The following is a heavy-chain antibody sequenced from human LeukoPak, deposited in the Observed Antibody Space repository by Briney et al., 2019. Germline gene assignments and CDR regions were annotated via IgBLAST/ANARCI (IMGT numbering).Heavy chain of an antibody. D-gene: IGHD3-9*01. CDR1: GYTFTGYY. Sequence: ASVKVSCKASGYTFTGYYMHWVRQAPGQGLEWMGWINPNSGGTNYAQKFQGRVTMTRDTSISTAYMELSRLRSDDTAVYYCARVYYDILTGYEPYYYYYYMDVWGKGTTVTISS. CDR2: INPNSGGT. J-gene: IGHJ6*03. CDR3: ARVYYDILTGYEPYYYYYYMDV. V-gene: IGHV1-2*02.